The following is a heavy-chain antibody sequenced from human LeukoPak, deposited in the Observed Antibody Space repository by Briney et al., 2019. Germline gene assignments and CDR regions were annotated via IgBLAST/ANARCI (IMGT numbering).Heavy chain of an antibody. Sequence: PGGSLRLSCTASGFTFSSYNFNWVRQAPGKGLEWVSSISTSHTYIYYADSLKGRFTISRDNAKNSLYLQMNSLRAEDTAVYYCAELGITMIGGVWGKGTTVTISS. D-gene: IGHD3-10*02. J-gene: IGHJ6*04. CDR3: AELGITMIGGV. CDR1: GFTFSSYN. CDR2: ISTSHTYI. V-gene: IGHV3-21*01.